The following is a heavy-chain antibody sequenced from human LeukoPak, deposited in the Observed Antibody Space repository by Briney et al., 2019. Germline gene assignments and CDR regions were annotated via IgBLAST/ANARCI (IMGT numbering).Heavy chain of an antibody. Sequence: PSETLSLTCTVSGYSISSGYYWSWIRQPPGKGLEWIGYIYYSGSTNYNPSLKSRVTISVDTSKNQFSLKLSSVTAADTAVYYCARARGYNYGYGNDYWGQGTLVTVSS. CDR3: ARARGYNYGYGNDY. CDR2: IYYSGST. D-gene: IGHD5-18*01. V-gene: IGHV4-61*01. CDR1: GYSISSGYY. J-gene: IGHJ4*02.